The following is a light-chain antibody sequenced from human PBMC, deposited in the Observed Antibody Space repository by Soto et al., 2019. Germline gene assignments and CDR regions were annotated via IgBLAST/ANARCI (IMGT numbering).Light chain of an antibody. CDR3: MQALQTHRT. Sequence: EIVLTQSPLSLPVTPGEPASISCRSGQSLLHSNGYNYLDWYLQKPGQSPQLLIYLGSNRASGVPDRFSGSGSGTDFTLKISRVKAEDVGVYYCMQALQTHRTFGQGTKVDIK. CDR2: LGS. J-gene: IGKJ1*01. V-gene: IGKV2-28*01. CDR1: QSLLHSNGYNY.